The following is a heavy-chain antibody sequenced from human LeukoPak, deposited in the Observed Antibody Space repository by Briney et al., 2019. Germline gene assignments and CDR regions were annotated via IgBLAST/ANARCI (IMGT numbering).Heavy chain of an antibody. CDR1: GGSISSSSYY. Sequence: SETLSLTCTVSGGSISSSSYYWGWIRQPPGKGLEWIGSIYYSGSTYYNPSLKSRVTISVDTSKNQFSLKLSSVTAADTAVYYCARQPRITTAIYYYMDVWGKGTTVTVSS. CDR3: ARQPRITTAIYYYMDV. CDR2: IYYSGST. V-gene: IGHV4-39*01. J-gene: IGHJ6*03. D-gene: IGHD4-17*01.